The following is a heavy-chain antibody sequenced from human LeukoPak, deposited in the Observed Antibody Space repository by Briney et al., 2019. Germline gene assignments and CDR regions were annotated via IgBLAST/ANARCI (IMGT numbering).Heavy chain of an antibody. CDR2: ISGSGGST. Sequence: GGSLRLSCSASGFTFRSYAMSWVRQAPGKGLDWVSAISGSGGSTYYADSVKGRFTISRDNSKNTLYLQMNSLRAEDTAVYYCARTRGYSGYDYGGNFDYWGQGTLVTVSS. D-gene: IGHD5-12*01. V-gene: IGHV3-23*01. CDR3: ARTRGYSGYDYGGNFDY. J-gene: IGHJ4*02. CDR1: GFTFRSYA.